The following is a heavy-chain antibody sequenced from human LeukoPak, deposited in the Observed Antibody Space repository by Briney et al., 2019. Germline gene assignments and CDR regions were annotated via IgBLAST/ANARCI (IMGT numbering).Heavy chain of an antibody. J-gene: IGHJ6*03. Sequence: SETLSLTCTVSGGSISSYYWSWIRQHPGKELEWIGYIYYSGSTNYNPSLKSRVTISVDTSKNQFSLKLSSVTAADTAVYYCALQLVDHYYYYMDVWGKGTTVTVSS. CDR1: GGSISSYY. D-gene: IGHD6-6*01. CDR3: ALQLVDHYYYYMDV. CDR2: IYYSGST. V-gene: IGHV4-59*01.